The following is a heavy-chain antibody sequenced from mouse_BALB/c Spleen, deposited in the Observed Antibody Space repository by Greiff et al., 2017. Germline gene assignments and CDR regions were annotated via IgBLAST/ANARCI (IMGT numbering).Heavy chain of an antibody. D-gene: IGHD1-1*01. CDR1: GYSITSDYA. V-gene: IGHV3-2*02. CDR3: ARGASYGSSYLYAMDY. Sequence: EVQRVESGPGLVKPSQSLSLTCTVTGYSITSDYAWNWIRQFPGNKLEWMGYISYSGSTSYNPSLKSRISITRDTSKNQFFLQLNSVTTEDTATYYCARGASYGSSYLYAMDYWGQGTSVTVSS. J-gene: IGHJ4*01. CDR2: ISYSGST.